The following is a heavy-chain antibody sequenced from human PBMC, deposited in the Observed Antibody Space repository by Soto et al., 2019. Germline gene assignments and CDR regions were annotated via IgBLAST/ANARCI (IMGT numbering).Heavy chain of an antibody. CDR1: GYTFTSYA. V-gene: IGHV1-3*01. Sequence: GASVKVSCKASGYTFTSYAMHWVRQAPGQRLEWMGRINAGNGNTKYSQKFQGRVTITRDTSASTAYMELSSLRSEDTAVYYCARSLPYYYDSSGYFNWFDPWCQGTLVTVSS. CDR2: INAGNGNT. D-gene: IGHD3-22*01. CDR3: ARSLPYYYDSSGYFNWFDP. J-gene: IGHJ5*02.